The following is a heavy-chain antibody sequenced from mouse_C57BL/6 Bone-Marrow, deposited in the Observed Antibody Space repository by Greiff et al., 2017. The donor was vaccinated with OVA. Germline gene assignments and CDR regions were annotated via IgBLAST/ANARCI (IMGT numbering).Heavy chain of an antibody. J-gene: IGHJ1*03. CDR2: IDPSDSYT. CDR1: GYTFTSYW. D-gene: IGHD1-1*01. CDR3: ARPCYYGSSYVWYFDV. V-gene: IGHV1-50*01. Sequence: QVHVKQPGAELVKPGASVKLSCKASGYTFTSYWMQWVKQRPGQGLEWIGEIDPSDSYTNYNQKFKGKATLTVDTSSSTAYMQLSSLTSEDSAVYYCARPCYYGSSYVWYFDVWGTGTTVTVSS.